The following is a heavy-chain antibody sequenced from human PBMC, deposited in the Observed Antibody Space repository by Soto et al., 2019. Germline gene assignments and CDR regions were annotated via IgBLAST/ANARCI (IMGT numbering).Heavy chain of an antibody. D-gene: IGHD2-2*01. Sequence: PSETLSLTCAVYGGSFSGYYWSWIRQPPGKGLEWIGEINHSGSTNYNPSLKSRVTISVDTSKNQFSLKLSSVTAADTAVYYCARGGRDIVVVPAAKVTHYYYYMDVWGKGTTVTVSS. J-gene: IGHJ6*03. CDR1: GGSFSGYY. CDR3: ARGGRDIVVVPAAKVTHYYYYMDV. CDR2: INHSGST. V-gene: IGHV4-34*01.